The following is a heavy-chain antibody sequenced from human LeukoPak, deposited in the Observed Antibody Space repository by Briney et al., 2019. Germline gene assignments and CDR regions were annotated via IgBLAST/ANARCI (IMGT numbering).Heavy chain of an antibody. CDR1: GFTFSNYW. J-gene: IGHJ6*03. V-gene: IGHV3-74*01. Sequence: GGSLRLSCAASGFTFSNYWMHWVRQAPGKGLVWVSLINSDGSSTIYADSVKGRFTISRDNAKNTLYLQMNSLRAEDTAVYYCARDGRYYDFWSGYYTGYYYYYMDVWGKGTTVTVSS. D-gene: IGHD3-3*01. CDR2: INSDGSST. CDR3: ARDGRYYDFWSGYYTGYYYYYMDV.